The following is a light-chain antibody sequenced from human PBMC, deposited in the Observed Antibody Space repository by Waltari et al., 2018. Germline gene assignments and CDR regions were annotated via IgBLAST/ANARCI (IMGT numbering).Light chain of an antibody. CDR2: GAS. Sequence: VMTQSPATLSVSPGERATLSCRASQSISDNLAWYQQKRGQAPRLLIYGASTRATGLPARFTGSGSGTDFTLTISSLQSEDSAVYYCQQYNRWPPITFGQGTRLEI. J-gene: IGKJ5*01. V-gene: IGKV3-15*01. CDR3: QQYNRWPPIT. CDR1: QSISDN.